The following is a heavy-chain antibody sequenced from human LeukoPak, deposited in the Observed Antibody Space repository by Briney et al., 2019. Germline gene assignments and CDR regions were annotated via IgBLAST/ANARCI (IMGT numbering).Heavy chain of an antibody. CDR2: INHSGST. Sequence: SETLSLTCAVYGGSFSGYYWSWIRQPPGKGLEWIGEINHSGSTNYNPSLKSRVIISVDTSKNQFSLKLSSVTAADTAFYYCARDNGGPHDYWGQGTLVTVSS. V-gene: IGHV4-34*01. J-gene: IGHJ4*02. CDR1: GGSFSGYY. D-gene: IGHD4-23*01. CDR3: ARDNGGPHDY.